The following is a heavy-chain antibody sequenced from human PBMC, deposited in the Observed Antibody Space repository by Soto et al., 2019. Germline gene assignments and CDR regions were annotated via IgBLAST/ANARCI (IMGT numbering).Heavy chain of an antibody. V-gene: IGHV4-34*01. CDR1: GGSFSGYY. J-gene: IGHJ3*02. CDR2: INHSGST. CDR3: ARDTTSDDYGDYRDAFDI. Sequence: SETLSLTCAVYGGSFSGYYWSWIRQPPGKGLEWIGEINHSGSTNYNPSLKSRVTISVDTSKNQFSLKLSSVTAADTAVYYCARDTTSDDYGDYRDAFDIWGQGTMVTVSS. D-gene: IGHD4-17*01.